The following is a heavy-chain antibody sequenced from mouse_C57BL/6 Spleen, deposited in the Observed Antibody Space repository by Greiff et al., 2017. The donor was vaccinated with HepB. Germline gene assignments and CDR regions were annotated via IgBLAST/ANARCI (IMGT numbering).Heavy chain of an antibody. D-gene: IGHD3-3*01. J-gene: IGHJ3*01. CDR2: ISDGGSYT. CDR1: GFTFSSYA. Sequence: EVQVVESGGGLVKPGGSLKLSCAASGFTFSSYAMSWVRQTPEKRLEWVATISDGGSYTYYPDNVKGRFTISRDNAKNNLYLQMSHLKSEDTAMYYCARGDVSRFAYWGQGTLVTVSA. CDR3: ARGDVSRFAY. V-gene: IGHV5-4*01.